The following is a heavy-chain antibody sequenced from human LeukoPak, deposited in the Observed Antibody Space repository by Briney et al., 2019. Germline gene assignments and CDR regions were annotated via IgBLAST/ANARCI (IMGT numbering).Heavy chain of an antibody. D-gene: IGHD3-22*01. J-gene: IGHJ4*02. CDR1: GFTFISYS. Sequence: GGSLRLSCAASGFTFISYSMNWVRQAPGKGLEWVSSISSSRYIYYADSVKGRFTISRDNAKNSLYLQMNSLRAEDTAVYYCARAAYYDSSLWGQGTLVTVSS. CDR3: ARAAYYDSSL. CDR2: ISSSRYI. V-gene: IGHV3-21*01.